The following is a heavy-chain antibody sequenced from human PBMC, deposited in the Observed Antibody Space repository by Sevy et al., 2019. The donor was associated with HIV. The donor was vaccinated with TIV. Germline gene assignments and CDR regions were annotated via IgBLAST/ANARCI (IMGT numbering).Heavy chain of an antibody. CDR3: TRDAGYDIAWSPLDY. CDR2: ISYDGSYK. J-gene: IGHJ4*02. V-gene: IGHV3-30-3*01. D-gene: IGHD3-9*01. Sequence: WGSLRLSCAASGFTFRTYALHWVRQAPGKGLEWVAVISYDGSYKNYADSVKGRFTISRDNSKNTLYLQMNSLRADDSALYYCTRDAGYDIAWSPLDYWGQGTLVTVSS. CDR1: GFTFRTYA.